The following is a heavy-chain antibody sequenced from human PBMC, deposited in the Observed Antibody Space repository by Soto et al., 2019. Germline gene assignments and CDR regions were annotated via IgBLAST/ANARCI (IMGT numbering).Heavy chain of an antibody. J-gene: IGHJ4*02. Sequence: GGSLRLSCAASGFTFSSYGMHWVRQAPGKGLEWVAVISYDGSNKYYADSVKGRFTISRDNPKNTLYLQMNSLRAEDTAVYYCAKDGSRGFDYWGQGTLVTVSS. CDR2: ISYDGSNK. CDR3: AKDGSRGFDY. V-gene: IGHV3-30*18. D-gene: IGHD3-10*01. CDR1: GFTFSSYG.